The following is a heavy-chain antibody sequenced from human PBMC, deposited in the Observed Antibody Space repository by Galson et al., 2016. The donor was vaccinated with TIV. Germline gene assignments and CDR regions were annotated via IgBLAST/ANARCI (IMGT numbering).Heavy chain of an antibody. J-gene: IGHJ6*02. Sequence: PALVTPTQTLTLTCTFSGFSLSRSRMCVTWVRQPPGKALEWRARIDGDDDTYYNNFLATRLFITKDTSRNQVGLTLTNLDPADTATYYCARASSDYFYNYGMDVWGQGTTVTVS. D-gene: IGHD6-19*01. CDR3: ARASSDYFYNYGMDV. V-gene: IGHV2-70*11. CDR1: GFSLSRSRMC. CDR2: IDGDDDT.